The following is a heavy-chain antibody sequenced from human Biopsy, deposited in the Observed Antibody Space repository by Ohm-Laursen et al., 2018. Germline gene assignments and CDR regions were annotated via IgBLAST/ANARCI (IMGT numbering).Heavy chain of an antibody. CDR2: IYYSGST. CDR1: GGSISSDY. J-gene: IGHJ6*02. CDR3: ARATNSAGWPYYYFYGMDV. D-gene: IGHD6-19*01. Sequence: SEALSLTCTVSGGSISSDYWSWIRQTPGKGLEWVGYIYYSGSTNYNPSLKSRVTISVDTSKNQFSLRLNSVTDADTAVYYCARATNSAGWPYYYFYGMDVWGQGTTVTVSS. V-gene: IGHV4-59*01.